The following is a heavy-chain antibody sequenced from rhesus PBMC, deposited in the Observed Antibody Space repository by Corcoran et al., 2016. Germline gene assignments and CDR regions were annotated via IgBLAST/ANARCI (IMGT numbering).Heavy chain of an antibody. CDR3: ARGPVDY. CDR2: ISGSGGSP. V-gene: IGHV4-173*01. CDR1: GGSISSNY. J-gene: IGHJ4*01. Sequence: QLQLQESGPGLVKPSETLSLTCAVPGGSISSNYWNWILQPPEKGLESIGRISGSGGSPDYNSSSNGRVTMSTDSSKNQLSLKLSSVTAADTAVYYCARGPVDYWGQGVLVTVSS.